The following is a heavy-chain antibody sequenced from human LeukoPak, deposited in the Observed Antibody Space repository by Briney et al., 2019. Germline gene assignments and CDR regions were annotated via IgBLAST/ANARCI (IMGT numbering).Heavy chain of an antibody. J-gene: IGHJ4*02. CDR3: ARSENYRFDY. CDR2: TYYRSKWYN. V-gene: IGHV6-1*01. D-gene: IGHD1-7*01. Sequence: SQTLSLTCAISGDGVSSNSVVWHWIRQSPSRGLEWLGRTYYRSKWYNDYSISVKSRITINPDTSKNQFSLHLISVTPEDTAVYYCARSENYRFDYWGQGTLVTVSS. CDR1: GDGVSSNSVV.